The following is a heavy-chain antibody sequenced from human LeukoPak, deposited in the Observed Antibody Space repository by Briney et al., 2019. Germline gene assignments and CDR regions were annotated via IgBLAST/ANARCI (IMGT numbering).Heavy chain of an antibody. Sequence: GGSLRLSCVASGFTFSSYGMHWVRQAPGEGLEWVAVISNDGSNKYYADSVKGRFTISRDNSKNTLSLQMSSLRAEDTAVYYCVKGNTYSSGSLDYWGQGTLVTVSS. V-gene: IGHV3-30*18. CDR1: GFTFSSYG. D-gene: IGHD3-22*01. CDR2: ISNDGSNK. CDR3: VKGNTYSSGSLDY. J-gene: IGHJ4*02.